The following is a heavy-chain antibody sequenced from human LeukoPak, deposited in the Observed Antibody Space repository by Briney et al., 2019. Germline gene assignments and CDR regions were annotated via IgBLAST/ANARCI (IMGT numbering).Heavy chain of an antibody. CDR2: IIPIFGTA. V-gene: IGHV1-69*05. CDR3: ARCFPHGPYYDFWSGAPEYYFDY. Sequence: SVKVSCKASGGTFSSYAISWVRQAPGQGLEWMGGIIPIFGTANYAQKFQGRVTITTDESTSTAYMELSSLRSEDTAVYYCARCFPHGPYYDFWSGAPEYYFDYWGQGTLVTVSS. D-gene: IGHD3-3*01. J-gene: IGHJ4*02. CDR1: GGTFSSYA.